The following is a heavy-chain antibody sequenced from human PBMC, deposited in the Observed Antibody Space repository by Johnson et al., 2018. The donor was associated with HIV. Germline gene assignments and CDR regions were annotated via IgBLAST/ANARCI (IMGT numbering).Heavy chain of an antibody. CDR2: IWYDGSNK. J-gene: IGHJ3*02. Sequence: VLLVESGGGVVQPGRSLRLSCTASGFTFSSYGIHWVRQAPGKGLEWVALIWYDGSNKYYADSVKGRFTISRDNSKNTLYLQMNSLRAEDTAVYYCVRPAAAGRDDAFDIWGQGTMVTVSS. CDR3: VRPAAAGRDDAFDI. CDR1: GFTFSSYG. V-gene: IGHV3-30*19. D-gene: IGHD6-13*01.